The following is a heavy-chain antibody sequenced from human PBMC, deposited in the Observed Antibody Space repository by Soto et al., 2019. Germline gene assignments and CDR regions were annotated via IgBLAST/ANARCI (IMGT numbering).Heavy chain of an antibody. CDR3: ARDWEFGY. V-gene: IGHV1-46*01. J-gene: IGHJ4*02. CDR2: INPSGDST. D-gene: IGHD3-10*01. Sequence: ASVKVSCKASGYTFTTYYIHWVRQAPGQGLEWMGVINPSGDSTTYAQKFRGRFTMTRDTSTDTLFMELSSLRSEDTAVYYCARDWEFGYWGQGTLVTVSS. CDR1: GYTFTTYY.